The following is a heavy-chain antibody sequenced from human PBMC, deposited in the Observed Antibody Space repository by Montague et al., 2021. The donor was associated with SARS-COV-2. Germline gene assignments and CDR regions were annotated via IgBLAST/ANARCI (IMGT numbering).Heavy chain of an antibody. CDR1: GDSVSSNHAT. D-gene: IGHD1-1*01. J-gene: IGHJ6*02. CDR3: TSGREGNYNVMDV. CDR2: TYYRSKWYN. V-gene: IGHV6-1*01. Sequence: CAISGDSVSSNHATWNWVRQSPSRGLEWLGRTYYRSKWYNDYAVSVRGRVTINPDTSKNQFSLQLNSVTPEDTAIYYCTSGREGNYNVMDVWGQGTTVTVSS.